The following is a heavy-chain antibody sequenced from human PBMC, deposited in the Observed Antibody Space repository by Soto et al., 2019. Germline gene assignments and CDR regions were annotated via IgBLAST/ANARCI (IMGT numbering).Heavy chain of an antibody. D-gene: IGHD3-10*01. V-gene: IGHV3-30*04. J-gene: IGHJ4*02. CDR1: GFTFSSYA. CDR2: ISYDGSNK. CDR3: ARVQHRLLWFGELYY. Sequence: SLRLSCAASGFTFSSYAMHWVRQAPGKGLEWVAVISYDGSNKYYADSVKGRFTISRDNSKNTLYLQMNSLRAEDTAVYYCARVQHRLLWFGELYYWGQGTLVTVSS.